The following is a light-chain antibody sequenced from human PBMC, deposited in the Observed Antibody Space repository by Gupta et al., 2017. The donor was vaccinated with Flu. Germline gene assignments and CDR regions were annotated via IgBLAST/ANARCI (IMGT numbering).Light chain of an antibody. Sequence: DIQMTQSPSTLSASVGDRVTITCRASQSISSWLAWYQQKPGKAPKLLIYKASSLESGVPSMFSGSGSGTEFTLTISSLQPDDFATYYCQQYNSYSGLFGQGTKVEIK. CDR3: QQYNSYSGL. CDR1: QSISSW. CDR2: KAS. V-gene: IGKV1-5*03. J-gene: IGKJ1*01.